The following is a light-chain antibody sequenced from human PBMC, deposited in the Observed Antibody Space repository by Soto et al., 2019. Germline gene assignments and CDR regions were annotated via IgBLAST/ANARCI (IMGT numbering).Light chain of an antibody. CDR1: QALSNY. Sequence: DIQLTQSPSVLSASVGDTVTITCRASQALSNYLAWYQQKPGKAPDLLIYSASTLQSGVPSRFSGSGSETEFSLTIRALQPEDSAVYYCQQRHMWPITFGQGTRLEIK. CDR2: SAS. CDR3: QQRHMWPIT. V-gene: IGKV1-9*01. J-gene: IGKJ5*01.